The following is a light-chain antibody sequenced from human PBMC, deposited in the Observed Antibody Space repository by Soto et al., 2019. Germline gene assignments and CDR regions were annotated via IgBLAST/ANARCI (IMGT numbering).Light chain of an antibody. CDR2: GAS. CDR1: QSVYSSH. CDR3: QQFASSWGIA. J-gene: IGKJ3*01. Sequence: ELVLTQSPGTLSLSPGERATLSCRASQSVYSSHLAWYQQKPGQAPRLLIYGASSRATGIPDRFRGSGSGTDFTLTISRLEPADFAVYYCQQFASSWGIAFGPGTKVEIK. V-gene: IGKV3-20*01.